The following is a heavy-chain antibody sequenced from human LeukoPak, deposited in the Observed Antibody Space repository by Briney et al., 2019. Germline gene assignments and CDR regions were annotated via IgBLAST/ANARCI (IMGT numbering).Heavy chain of an antibody. J-gene: IGHJ4*02. D-gene: IGHD3-16*02. Sequence: ASVKVSCKASGYTFTTYYIHSVRQAPGQGLEWMGIINPSGGSTDYAQKFQGRVTMTRDTSTSTVYMELSSLKSEDTAIYYCATLSAYFDYWGQGTLVTVSS. V-gene: IGHV1-46*01. CDR3: ATLSAYFDY. CDR1: GYTFTTYY. CDR2: INPSGGST.